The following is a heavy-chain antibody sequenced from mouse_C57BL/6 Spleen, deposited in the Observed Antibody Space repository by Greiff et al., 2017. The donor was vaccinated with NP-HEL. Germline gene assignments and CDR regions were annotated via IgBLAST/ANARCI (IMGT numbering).Heavy chain of an antibody. CDR3: ARSSATVVADY. V-gene: IGHV1-69*01. D-gene: IGHD1-1*01. J-gene: IGHJ2*01. Sequence: QVQLQQPGAELVMPGASVKLSCKASGYTFTSYWMHWVKQRPGQGLEWIGEIDPSDSYTNYNQKFKGKSTLTVDKSSSTAYMQLSSLTSEDSAVYYCARSSATVVADYWGQGTTLTVSS. CDR2: IDPSDSYT. CDR1: GYTFTSYW.